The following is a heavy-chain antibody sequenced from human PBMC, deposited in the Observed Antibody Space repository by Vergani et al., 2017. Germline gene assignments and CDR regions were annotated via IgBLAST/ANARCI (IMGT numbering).Heavy chain of an antibody. CDR1: GYTFTSYA. Sequence: QVQLVQSGAEVKKPGASVKVSCKASGYTFTSYAMHWVRQAPGQRLEWMGWINAGNGNTKYSQKFQGRVTITRDTSASTAYMELSSLRSEDTAVYYCARDDGIVGATPDENWFDPWGQGTLVTVSS. CDR3: ARDDGIVGATPDENWFDP. J-gene: IGHJ5*02. D-gene: IGHD1-26*01. CDR2: INAGNGNT. V-gene: IGHV1-3*01.